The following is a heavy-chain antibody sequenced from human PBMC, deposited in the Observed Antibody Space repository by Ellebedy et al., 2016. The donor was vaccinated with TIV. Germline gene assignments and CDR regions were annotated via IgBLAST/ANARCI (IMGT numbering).Heavy chain of an antibody. CDR2: FYYGGPT. CDR3: ASDHTNWDGMDV. J-gene: IGHJ6*02. Sequence: MPSETLSLTCTVSGGSISNSDYYWVWFRQPPGKGLEWIGSFYYGGPTYYNLSLKTRVTISVDTSKNQFSLRLNSVTAADTAVYYCASDHTNWDGMDVWGQGTTVSVSS. V-gene: IGHV4-39*07. D-gene: IGHD2-8*01. CDR1: GGSISNSDYY.